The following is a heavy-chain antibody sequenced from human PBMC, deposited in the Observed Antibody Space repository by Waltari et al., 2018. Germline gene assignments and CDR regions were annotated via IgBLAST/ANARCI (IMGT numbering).Heavy chain of an antibody. CDR3: AKDRHILVVIVSVDTFHI. CDR1: GFTFSSYA. V-gene: IGHV3-23*04. Sequence: EVQLVESGGGFVQPGGSLRLSCAASGFTFSSYAMKWVRQPPGKGLEWVSGISGSGNSTHYADSVQGRFTISRDNSKNTVYLKMNSLRAEDTAIYYCAKDRHILVVIVSVDTFHIWGQGTMVTVSS. CDR2: ISGSGNST. D-gene: IGHD2-21*01. J-gene: IGHJ3*02.